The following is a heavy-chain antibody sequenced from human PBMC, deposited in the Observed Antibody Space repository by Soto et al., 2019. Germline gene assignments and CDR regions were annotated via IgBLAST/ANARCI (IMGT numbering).Heavy chain of an antibody. D-gene: IGHD3-3*01. J-gene: IGHJ5*02. Sequence: PSETLSLTCTVSGGSISGYYWSWVRQPPGKELEWIGYIYYSGSTDYNPSLKSRVTISVDTSKNQFSLKLSSVTAADTAVYYCASLLFYDFWSGYFGLGNWFDPWGQGTLVTVSS. CDR3: ASLLFYDFWSGYFGLGNWFDP. CDR1: GGSISGYY. V-gene: IGHV4-59*08. CDR2: IYYSGST.